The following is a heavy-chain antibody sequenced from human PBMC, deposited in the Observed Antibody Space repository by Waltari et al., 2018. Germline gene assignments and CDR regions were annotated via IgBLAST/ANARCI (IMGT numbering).Heavy chain of an antibody. CDR1: GSTVTSYY. CDR3: ARLGITMTPDY. V-gene: IGHV1-46*01. J-gene: IGHJ4*02. Sequence: QVQLVQSGAELKTPGASVKLSCRASGSTVTSYYTQWVRQAPGKGLEWMGVMNSGGDTTIYAQKFQGRVTMTRDTSTSTVYMELSSLRSEDTAVYYCARLGITMTPDYWGQGTLVTVSS. CDR2: MNSGGDTT.